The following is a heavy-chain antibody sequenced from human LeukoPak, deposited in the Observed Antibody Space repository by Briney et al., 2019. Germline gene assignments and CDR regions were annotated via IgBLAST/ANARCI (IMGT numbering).Heavy chain of an antibody. CDR3: AKGGWYYYVH. CDR1: RYSISSGYL. Sequence: SETLSLTCTVSRYSISSGYLWGWIRQPPGKGLEWIGSIYRNGSTNYNPSLKSRVTISVDTSKNQFSLKLSSVTAADTAVYYCAKGGWYYYVHWGQGTLVTVSS. J-gene: IGHJ4*02. D-gene: IGHD3-10*02. CDR2: IYRNGST. V-gene: IGHV4-38-2*02.